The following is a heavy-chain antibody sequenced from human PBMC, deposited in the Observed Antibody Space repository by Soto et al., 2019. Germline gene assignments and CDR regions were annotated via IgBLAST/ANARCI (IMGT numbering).Heavy chain of an antibody. V-gene: IGHV2-26*01. CDR1: GFSLSNARMG. D-gene: IGHD6-13*01. Sequence: QITLKESGAVLVKPKETLTLSCTVSGFSLSNARMGVSWIRQPPGKALEWLAHIFSNDEKAYSTSLKSRLTISQDTTESQVVLTMTNMDPVDTDTYYCARIIEQQLDNWFDPWGQGTLVTVSS. CDR3: ARIIEQQLDNWFDP. CDR2: IFSNDEK. J-gene: IGHJ5*02.